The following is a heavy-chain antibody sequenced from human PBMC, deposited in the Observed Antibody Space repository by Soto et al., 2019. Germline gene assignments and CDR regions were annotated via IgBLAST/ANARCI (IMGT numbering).Heavy chain of an antibody. CDR1: GGSINGYY. D-gene: IGHD6-19*01. CDR2: VYFSGST. V-gene: IGHV4-59*01. J-gene: IGHJ4*02. Sequence: QERLQESGPGLVKPSETLSITCSVSGGSINGYYWNWIRQPPGKGLEWLGTVYFSGSTHYNPSLEARLNISVDTSKKQISLKLRSVTAADTAVYYCARQEAVTGTPFDSWGQGTLVSVSS. CDR3: ARQEAVTGTPFDS.